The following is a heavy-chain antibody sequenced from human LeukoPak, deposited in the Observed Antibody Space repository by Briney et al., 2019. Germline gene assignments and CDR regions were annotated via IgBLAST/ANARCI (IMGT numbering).Heavy chain of an antibody. J-gene: IGHJ4*02. Sequence: GRSLRLSCAASGFTFDDYAMHWVRQAPGKGLEWVSGISWNSGSIGYADSVKGRFTISRDNAKNSLYLQMNSLRAEDVAVYYCAKYFYDGSGTHYFDYWGQGTPVTVSS. CDR2: ISWNSGSI. D-gene: IGHD3-22*01. V-gene: IGHV3-9*03. CDR1: GFTFDDYA. CDR3: AKYFYDGSGTHYFDY.